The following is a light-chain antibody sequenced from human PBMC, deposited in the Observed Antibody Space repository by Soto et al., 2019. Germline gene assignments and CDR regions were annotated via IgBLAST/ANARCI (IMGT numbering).Light chain of an antibody. CDR3: QQYESTPPT. J-gene: IGKJ2*01. CDR2: WAS. Sequence: DIVMTQSPDSLAVSLGERATINGKSSQSVLYSSNNKNYLAWYQQRPGQPPKLLIYWASTRESGVPDRFSGSGSGTDFTLTITSLQAEDVAVYYCQQYESTPPTFGQGTKLEIK. CDR1: QSVLYSSNNKNY. V-gene: IGKV4-1*01.